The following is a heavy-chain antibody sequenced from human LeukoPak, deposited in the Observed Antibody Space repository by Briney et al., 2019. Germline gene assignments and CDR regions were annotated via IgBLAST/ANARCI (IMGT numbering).Heavy chain of an antibody. J-gene: IGHJ6*03. Sequence: AGWSLRLSCAASGFTFSSYAMSWVRQAPGKGLEWVSAISGSGGSTYYADSVKGRFTISRDNFKNTLYLQMNSLRAEDTAVYYCANAGSGYYYYGSGSYYKDYYYMDVWGKGTTVTVSS. CDR2: ISGSGGST. V-gene: IGHV3-23*01. D-gene: IGHD3-10*01. CDR1: GFTFSSYA. CDR3: ANAGSGYYYYGSGSYYKDYYYMDV.